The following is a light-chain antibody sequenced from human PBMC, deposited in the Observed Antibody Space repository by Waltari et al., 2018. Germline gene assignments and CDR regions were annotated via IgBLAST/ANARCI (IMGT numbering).Light chain of an antibody. Sequence: DIQMTQSPSSVSASVGDKVTITCRASQGINRWLAWYQQKPGKAPKLLIYGASSLHRGAPSRFSGSGSGTEFILTISSLQPEDFATYYCQQASSFPLTFGGGTRVEIK. CDR1: QGINRW. J-gene: IGKJ4*01. CDR2: GAS. V-gene: IGKV1D-12*01. CDR3: QQASSFPLT.